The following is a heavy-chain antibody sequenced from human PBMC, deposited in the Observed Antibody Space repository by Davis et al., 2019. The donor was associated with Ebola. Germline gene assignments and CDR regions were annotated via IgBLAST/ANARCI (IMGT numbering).Heavy chain of an antibody. V-gene: IGHV3-30-3*01. CDR3: ASLVSLVVHFDY. CDR2: ISYDGSNK. D-gene: IGHD6-6*01. Sequence: PGGSLRLSCAASGFTFSSYAMHWVRQAPGKGLEWVAVISYDGSNKYYADSVKGRFTISRDNSKNTLYLQMNSLRAEDTAVYYCASLVSLVVHFDYWGQGTLVTVSS. J-gene: IGHJ4*02. CDR1: GFTFSSYA.